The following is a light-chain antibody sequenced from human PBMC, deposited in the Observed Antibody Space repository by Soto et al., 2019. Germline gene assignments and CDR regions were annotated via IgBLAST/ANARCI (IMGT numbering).Light chain of an antibody. CDR2: GVS. CDR3: QQRRNWPLT. J-gene: IGKJ4*01. V-gene: IGKV3-11*01. Sequence: EIVLTQSPATLSLSPGERATLSCRASQSVSDYLAWYQQKPGQAPRLLIYGVSNRATGIPARFSGTWSGTDFILTISSLEPEDVAVYYCQQRRNWPLTFGGGTKVEIK. CDR1: QSVSDY.